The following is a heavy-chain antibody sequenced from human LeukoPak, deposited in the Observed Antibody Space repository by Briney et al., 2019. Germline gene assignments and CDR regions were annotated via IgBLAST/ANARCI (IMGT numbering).Heavy chain of an antibody. Sequence: GGSLRLSCTASGFTFGDYAMSWFRQAPGKGLEWVGFIRSKAYGGTTEYAASVKGRFTISRDDPKSIAYLQMNSLKTEDTAVYYCTRDDSVAGTQVWGQGTLVTVSS. CDR1: GFTFGDYA. D-gene: IGHD6-19*01. CDR3: TRDDSVAGTQV. CDR2: IRSKAYGGTT. J-gene: IGHJ4*02. V-gene: IGHV3-49*03.